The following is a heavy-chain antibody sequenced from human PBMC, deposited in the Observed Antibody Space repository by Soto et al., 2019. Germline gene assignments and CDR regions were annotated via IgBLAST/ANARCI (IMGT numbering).Heavy chain of an antibody. CDR1: GFTFSSYA. CDR3: ARAPPTPHYDFWSGYLYGMDV. J-gene: IGHJ6*02. CDR2: ISYDGSNK. D-gene: IGHD3-3*01. Sequence: GGSLRLSCTASGFTFSSYAMHWVRQAPGKGLEWVAVISYDGSNKYYADSVKGRFTISRDNSKNKLYLQMNSLRAEDTAVYYCARAPPTPHYDFWSGYLYGMDVWGQGTTVTVSS. V-gene: IGHV3-30-3*01.